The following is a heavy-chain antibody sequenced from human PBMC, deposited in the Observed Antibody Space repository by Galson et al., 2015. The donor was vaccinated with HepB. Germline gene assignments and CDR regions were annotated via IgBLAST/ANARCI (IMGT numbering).Heavy chain of an antibody. D-gene: IGHD4-17*01. CDR3: AKEPSTVTSYYFDY. Sequence: SLRLSCAASGFTFDDYAMHWVRQAPGKGLEWVSGISWNSGSIGYADSVKGRFTISRDNAKNSLYLQMNSLRAEDTALYYCAKEPSTVTSYYFDYWGQGTLVTVSS. CDR2: ISWNSGSI. V-gene: IGHV3-9*01. CDR1: GFTFDDYA. J-gene: IGHJ4*02.